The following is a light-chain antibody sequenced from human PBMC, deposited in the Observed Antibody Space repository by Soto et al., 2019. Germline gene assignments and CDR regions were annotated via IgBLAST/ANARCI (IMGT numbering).Light chain of an antibody. CDR2: ESN. J-gene: IGLJ2*01. CDR1: SSNIGNKY. V-gene: IGLV1-51*02. CDR3: GTWDSSLNGGV. Sequence: QSVLTQPPSVSAALGQRVTISCSGSSSNIGNKYVSWYQQLPGSAPKLLIYESNKRPSGIPDRFSGSKSGTSATLDITGLQTGDEADYYCGTWDSSLNGGVFGGGTKVTV.